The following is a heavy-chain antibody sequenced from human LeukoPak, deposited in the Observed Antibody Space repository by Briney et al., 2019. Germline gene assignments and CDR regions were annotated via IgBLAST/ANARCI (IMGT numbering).Heavy chain of an antibody. CDR3: ARDQGITMVRGVSSPGNDY. D-gene: IGHD3-10*01. CDR1: GGTFSSYT. CDR2: IIPILGIA. Sequence: SVKVSCKASGGTFSSYTISWVRQAPGQGLEWMGRIIPILGIANYVQKFQGRVTITADKSTSTAYMELSSLRSEDTAVYYCARDQGITMVRGVSSPGNDYWGQGTLVTVSS. J-gene: IGHJ4*02. V-gene: IGHV1-69*04.